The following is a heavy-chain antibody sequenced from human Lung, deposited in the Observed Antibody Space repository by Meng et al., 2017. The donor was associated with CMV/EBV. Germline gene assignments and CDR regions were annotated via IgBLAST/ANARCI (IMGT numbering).Heavy chain of an antibody. Sequence: ASVKVSCKASGYTFTSFDINWVRQATGQGPEWMGWMNPNSGNTGYAQKFQGRVTITRNTSISTAYMELSSLRSEDTAVYYCARGSSSYFDYWGQGTLVTVSS. CDR3: ARGSSSYFDY. V-gene: IGHV1-8*03. D-gene: IGHD6-13*01. J-gene: IGHJ4*02. CDR1: GYTFTSFD. CDR2: MNPNSGNT.